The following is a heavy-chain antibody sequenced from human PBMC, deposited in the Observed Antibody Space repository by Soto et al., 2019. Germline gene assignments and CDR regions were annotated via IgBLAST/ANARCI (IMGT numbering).Heavy chain of an antibody. CDR3: AKDGRVDWHRIFDS. V-gene: IGHV3-43*01. J-gene: IGHJ4*02. CDR2: ISWDGGST. CDR1: GFTFDDYT. D-gene: IGHD3-9*01. Sequence: GGSLRLSCAASGFTFDDYTMHWVRQAPGKGLEWVSLISWDGGSTYYADSLKGRFTISRDNTKNSLYLQMNSPRAEDTAVYYCAKDGRVDWHRIFDSWGQGTLVTVSS.